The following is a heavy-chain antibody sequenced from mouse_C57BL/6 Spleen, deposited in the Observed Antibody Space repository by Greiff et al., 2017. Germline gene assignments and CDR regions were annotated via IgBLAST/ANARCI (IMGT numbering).Heavy chain of an antibody. V-gene: IGHV3-1*01. CDR1: GYSITSGYD. J-gene: IGHJ3*01. CDR3: ARGDPYYYGSSPLFAY. D-gene: IGHD1-1*01. Sequence: VQLQQSGPGMVKPSQSLSLTCTVTGYSITSGYDWHWIRHFPGNKLEWMGYISYSGSTNYNPSLKSRISITHDTSKNHFFLKLNSVTTEDTATYYCARGDPYYYGSSPLFAYWGQGTLVTVSA. CDR2: ISYSGST.